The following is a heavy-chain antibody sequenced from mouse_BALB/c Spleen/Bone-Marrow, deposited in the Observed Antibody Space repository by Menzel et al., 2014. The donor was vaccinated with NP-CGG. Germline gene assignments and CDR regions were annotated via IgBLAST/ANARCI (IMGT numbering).Heavy chain of an antibody. Sequence: QVQLKQSGAELVKPGASVKMSCKASGYTFTSYNMHWVKQTPGQGLEWIGTIYPGNGDTSYNQKFKGKATLAADKSSSTAYMQLSSLTSEDSAVYYCARSNWYGGNYFDYWGQGTTLTVSS. V-gene: IGHV1-12*01. CDR3: ARSNWYGGNYFDY. CDR2: IYPGNGDT. D-gene: IGHD4-1*01. CDR1: GYTFTSYN. J-gene: IGHJ2*01.